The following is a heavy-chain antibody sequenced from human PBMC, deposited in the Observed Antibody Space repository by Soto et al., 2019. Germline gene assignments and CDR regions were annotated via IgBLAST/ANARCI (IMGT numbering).Heavy chain of an antibody. J-gene: IGHJ5*02. V-gene: IGHV4-30-4*01. CDR2: IYYSGST. D-gene: IGHD3-16*02. Sequence: SETLSLTCTVSGGSISSGDYYWSWIRQPPGKGLEWIGYIYYSGSTYYNPSLKSRVTISVDTSKNQFSLKLSSVTAADTAVYYCARGLITFGGVIAKPHNWLDPWGQGTLVTVSS. CDR1: GGSISSGDYY. CDR3: ARGLITFGGVIAKPHNWLDP.